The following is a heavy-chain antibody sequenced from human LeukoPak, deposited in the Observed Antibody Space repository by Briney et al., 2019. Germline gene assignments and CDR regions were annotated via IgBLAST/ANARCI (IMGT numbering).Heavy chain of an antibody. V-gene: IGHV4-61*02. CDR2: IYTSGST. Sequence: SETLSLTCTVSGGSISSGSYYWSWIRQPAGKGLEWIGRIYTSGSTNYNPSLKSRATISVDTSKNQFSLKLSSVTAADTAVYYCARTSSSRSRGGYYYYGMDVWGQGTTVTVSS. CDR1: GGSISSGSYY. D-gene: IGHD6-13*01. J-gene: IGHJ6*02. CDR3: ARTSSSRSRGGYYYYGMDV.